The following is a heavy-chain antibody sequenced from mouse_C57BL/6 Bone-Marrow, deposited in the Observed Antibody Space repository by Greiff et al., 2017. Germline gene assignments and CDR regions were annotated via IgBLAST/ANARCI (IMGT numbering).Heavy chain of an antibody. J-gene: IGHJ2*01. CDR1: GFNFKDDY. Sequence: VQLQQSGAELVRPGASVKLSCTASGFNFKDDYMHWVKQRPEQGLEWIGWIDPENGDTEYASKFQGKATFTADTSSHTACLQLSSLTSEDTAVYYCTKGWLRIDYWGQGTTLTVSS. D-gene: IGHD2-3*01. CDR3: TKGWLRIDY. V-gene: IGHV14-4*01. CDR2: IDPENGDT.